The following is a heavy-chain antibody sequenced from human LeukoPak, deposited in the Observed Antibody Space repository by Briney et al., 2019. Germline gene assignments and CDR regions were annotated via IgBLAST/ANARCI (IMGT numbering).Heavy chain of an antibody. CDR3: ATYYGSGRRDFDY. Sequence: SQTLSLTCTVSGGSISSGDYYWSWIRQPPGKGLEWIGYIYYSGSTYYNPSLKSRVTISVDTSKNQFSLKLSSATAADTAVYYCATYYGSGRRDFDYWGQGTLVTVSS. V-gene: IGHV4-30-4*08. D-gene: IGHD3-10*01. CDR1: GGSISSGDYY. J-gene: IGHJ4*02. CDR2: IYYSGST.